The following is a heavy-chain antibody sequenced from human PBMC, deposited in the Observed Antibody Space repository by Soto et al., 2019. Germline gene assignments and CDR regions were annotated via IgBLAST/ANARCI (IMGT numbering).Heavy chain of an antibody. CDR1: GYTFTGYY. V-gene: IGHV1-2*04. CDR2: INPNSGGT. CDR3: ATSTAYDSSGYHHYYYYYGMDV. J-gene: IGHJ6*02. D-gene: IGHD3-22*01. Sequence: ASVKVSCKASGYTFTGYYMHWVRQAPGQGREWMGWINPNSGGTNYAQKFRGWVTMTRYTSISTAYMELSRLRSDDTAVYYCATSTAYDSSGYHHYYYYYGMDVWGQGTTVTVSS.